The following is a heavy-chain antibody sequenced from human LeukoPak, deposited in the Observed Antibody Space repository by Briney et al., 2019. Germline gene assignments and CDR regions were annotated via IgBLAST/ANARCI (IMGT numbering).Heavy chain of an antibody. Sequence: GGSLRLSCAASGFTFSSYEMNWVRQAPGKGLEWVSYISSSGSTIYYADSVKGRFTISRDNAKNSLYLQMNSLRAEDTAVYYCARGVIPAANVDFGFDYWGQGTLVTVTS. CDR1: GFTFSSYE. D-gene: IGHD2-2*01. CDR2: ISSSGSTI. V-gene: IGHV3-48*03. CDR3: ARGVIPAANVDFGFDY. J-gene: IGHJ4*02.